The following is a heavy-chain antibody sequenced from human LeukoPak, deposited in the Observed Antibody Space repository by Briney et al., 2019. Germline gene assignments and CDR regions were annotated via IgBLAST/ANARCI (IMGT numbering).Heavy chain of an antibody. V-gene: IGHV1-18*01. CDR3: ARAIAVAGRTACDY. J-gene: IGHJ4*02. CDR2: ISAYNGNT. CDR1: GYTFTSYG. D-gene: IGHD6-19*01. Sequence: ASVKVSCKASGYTFTSYGISWVRQAPGQGLEWTGWISAYNGNTNYAQKLQGRVTMTTDTSTSTAYMELRSLRSDDTAVYYCARAIAVAGRTACDYWGQGTLVTVSS.